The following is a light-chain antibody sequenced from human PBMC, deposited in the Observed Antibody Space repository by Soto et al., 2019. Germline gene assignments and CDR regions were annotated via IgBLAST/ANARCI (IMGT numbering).Light chain of an antibody. J-gene: IGLJ2*01. V-gene: IGLV6-57*04. CDR2: GVS. CDR1: SGSIASNS. Sequence: NFMLTQPHSVSESPGKTVTISCTRSSGSIASNSVQWYQQRPGSAPSAVMFGVSQRPSGVSDRFSASIDSSSNSASLTISGLQTEEEADFYCQSYDSDNYVVFGGGTKLTVL. CDR3: QSYDSDNYVV.